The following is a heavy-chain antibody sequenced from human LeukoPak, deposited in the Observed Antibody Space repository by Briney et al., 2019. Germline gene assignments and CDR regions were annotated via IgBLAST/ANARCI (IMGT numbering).Heavy chain of an antibody. V-gene: IGHV1-69*05. CDR1: GGTFSSYA. CDR2: IIPIFGTA. J-gene: IGHJ4*02. CDR3: ASPTRYSSSWFLLY. D-gene: IGHD6-13*01. Sequence: ASVKVSCKASGGTFSSYAISWVRQAPGQGLEWMGRIIPIFGTANYAQKFQGRVTITTDESTSTAYMELSSLRSEDTAVYYCASPTRYSSSWFLLYWGQGTLVTVSS.